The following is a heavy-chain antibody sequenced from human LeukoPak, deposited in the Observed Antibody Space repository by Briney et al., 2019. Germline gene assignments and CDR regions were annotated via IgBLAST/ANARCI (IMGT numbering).Heavy chain of an antibody. CDR2: INHSGST. J-gene: IGHJ5*02. CDR1: GGSFSGYY. D-gene: IGHD6-19*01. Sequence: PSETLSLTCAVYGGSFSGYYWSWIRQPPGKGLEWIGEINHSGSTNYNPSLKSRVTISIDTSRNQFSMNLNSVTAADTAVYSCAKGAGPPWFDPRGQGTLVTVSS. CDR3: AKGAGPPWFDP. V-gene: IGHV4-34*01.